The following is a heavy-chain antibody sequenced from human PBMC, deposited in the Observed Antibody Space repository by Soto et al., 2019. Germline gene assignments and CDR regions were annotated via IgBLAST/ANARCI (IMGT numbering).Heavy chain of an antibody. CDR2: IWYDGSNK. Sequence: QVQLVESGGGVVQPGRSLRLSCAASGFTFSDHGMHWVRQAPGKGLEWVAVIWYDGSNKYYADSVKGRFTISRDNSKKTLYLQMNSLRAEDTAVYYCAKDLRGRDLGGYDYGIYYYYYGMDVWGQGTTVTVSS. V-gene: IGHV3-33*06. CDR1: GFTFSDHG. CDR3: AKDLRGRDLGGYDYGIYYYYYGMDV. D-gene: IGHD5-12*01. J-gene: IGHJ6*02.